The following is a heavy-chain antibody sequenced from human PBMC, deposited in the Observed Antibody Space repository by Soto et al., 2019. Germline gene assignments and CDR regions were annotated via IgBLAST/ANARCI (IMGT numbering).Heavy chain of an antibody. CDR2: XXYXGXT. J-gene: IGHJ4*02. CDR1: GSSISSYY. V-gene: IGHV4-59*01. Sequence: PSETLSLTCNVSGSSISSYYWSWIRQPPGKGLXWXGXXXYXGXTXYXXXXKSRVTISVGMSKKEFSLRLSSVIAAHTAVYYCARTRMIESWIDSWGQGTPVTVSS. D-gene: IGHD3-16*01. CDR3: ARTRMIESWIDS.